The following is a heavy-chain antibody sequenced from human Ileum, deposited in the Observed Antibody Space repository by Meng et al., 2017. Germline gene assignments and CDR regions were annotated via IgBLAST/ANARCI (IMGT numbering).Heavy chain of an antibody. CDR3: ARGGPWFDP. Sequence: VQLQQEGAGLLKPSGTLSLTCAVYGGSFRGYYWSWIRRPPGKGLEWIGDINHSGSTNYNPSLKSRVTISVDTSKNQFSLKLSSVTAADTAVYYCARGGPWFDPWGQGTLVTVSS. V-gene: IGHV4-34*01. J-gene: IGHJ5*02. CDR1: GGSFRGYY. CDR2: INHSGST.